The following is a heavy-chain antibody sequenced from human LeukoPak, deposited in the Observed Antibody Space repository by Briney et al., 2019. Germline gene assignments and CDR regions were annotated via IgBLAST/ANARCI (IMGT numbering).Heavy chain of an antibody. Sequence: PVGSLRLSSAASGFAFSPTTMDWVRQAPGKGLEWVSSISSTGYYIYYADSVKGRFTISRDNAKNLLYLQMNSLRVEDTGVYYCARENLQWPHPAYDSWGQGTLVTVSS. CDR2: ISSTGYYI. D-gene: IGHD6-19*01. CDR1: GFAFSPTT. J-gene: IGHJ4*02. V-gene: IGHV3-21*01. CDR3: ARENLQWPHPAYDS.